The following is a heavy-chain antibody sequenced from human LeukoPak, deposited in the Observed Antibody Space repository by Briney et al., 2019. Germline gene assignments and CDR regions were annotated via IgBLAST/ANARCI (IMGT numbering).Heavy chain of an antibody. CDR1: GFTFSSYS. V-gene: IGHV3-21*01. CDR3: ARNYYYGSGSYYQDDAIDI. D-gene: IGHD3-10*01. CDR2: ISSSSSYI. Sequence: GGSLRLSCAASGFTFSSYSMNWVRQAPGKGLKWVSSISSSSSYIYYADSVKGRFTISRDNAKNSLYLQMNSLRAEDTAVYYCARNYYYGSGSYYQDDAIDIWGQGTMVTVSS. J-gene: IGHJ3*02.